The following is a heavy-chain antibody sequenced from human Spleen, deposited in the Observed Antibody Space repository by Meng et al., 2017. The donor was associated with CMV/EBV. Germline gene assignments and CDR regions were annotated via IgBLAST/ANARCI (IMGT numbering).Heavy chain of an antibody. D-gene: IGHD6-13*01. CDR2: ISGSGSSA. V-gene: IGHV3-23*01. CDR1: GFTFNNYA. J-gene: IGHJ4*02. CDR3: AGYPQTYPYSNSS. Sequence: GESLKISCAASGFTFNNYAMNWVRQASGKGLEWVSVISGSGSSAYYADSVKGRFTISRDNSKNTLYLQMNSLRAEDTAMYYCAGYPQTYPYSNSSWGQGTLVTVSS.